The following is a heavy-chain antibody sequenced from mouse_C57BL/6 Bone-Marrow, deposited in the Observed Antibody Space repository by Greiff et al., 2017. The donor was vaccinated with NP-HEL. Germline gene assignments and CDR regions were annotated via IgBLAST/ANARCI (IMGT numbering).Heavy chain of an antibody. D-gene: IGHD1-1*01. CDR3: APHYYGSSLYAMDY. CDR1: GFSLTSYG. J-gene: IGHJ4*01. V-gene: IGHV2-5*01. Sequence: QVQLQQSGPGLVQPSQSLSITCTVSGFSLTSYGVHWVRQSPGKGLEWLGVIWRGGITDYNAAFMSRLSITKDNSKSQVFFKMNSLQADDTAIYYCAPHYYGSSLYAMDYWGQGTSVTVSS. CDR2: IWRGGIT.